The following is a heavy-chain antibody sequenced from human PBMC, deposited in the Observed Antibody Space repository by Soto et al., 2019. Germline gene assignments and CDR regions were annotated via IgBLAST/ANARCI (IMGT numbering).Heavy chain of an antibody. CDR2: INPSGGST. V-gene: IGHV1-46*01. J-gene: IGHJ5*02. CDR1: GYTFTSYY. CDR3: AREWIGTVVTPKPRGFDP. Sequence: QVQLVQSGAEVKKPGASVKVSCKASGYTFTSYYMHWVRQAPGQGLEWMGIINPSGGSTSYAQKFQGRVTMTRDTSTSTVYMELSSLRSEDTAVYYCAREWIGTVVTPKPRGFDPWGQGTLVTVSS. D-gene: IGHD2-21*02.